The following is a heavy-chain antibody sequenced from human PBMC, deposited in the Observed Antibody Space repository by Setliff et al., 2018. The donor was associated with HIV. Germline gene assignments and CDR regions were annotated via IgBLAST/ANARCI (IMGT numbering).Heavy chain of an antibody. CDR2: ISHDGNNK. Sequence: EASGFTFSSYSFHWVRQAPGKGLEWVTLISHDGNNKFYAPSVKGRFTISRDNSRDTVSLQMTSLTSEDTAMYYCARDRVEAERGAFDIWGQGTMVTVSS. CDR3: ARDRVEAERGAFDI. J-gene: IGHJ3*02. V-gene: IGHV3-30*01. CDR1: GFTFSSYS. D-gene: IGHD1-26*01.